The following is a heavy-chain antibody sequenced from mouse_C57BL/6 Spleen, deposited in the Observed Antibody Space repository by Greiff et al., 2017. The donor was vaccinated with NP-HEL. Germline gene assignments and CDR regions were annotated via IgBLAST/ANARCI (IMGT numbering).Heavy chain of an antibody. CDR3: TRGYYGNFHFDY. D-gene: IGHD2-1*01. J-gene: IGHJ2*01. V-gene: IGHV5-9-1*02. Sequence: EVNLVESGEGLVKPGGSLKLSCAASGFTFSSYAMSWVRQTPEKRLEWVAYISSGGDYIYYADTVKGRFTISRDNARNTLYLQMSSLKSEDTAMYYCTRGYYGNFHFDYWGQGTTLTVSS. CDR1: GFTFSSYA. CDR2: ISSGGDYI.